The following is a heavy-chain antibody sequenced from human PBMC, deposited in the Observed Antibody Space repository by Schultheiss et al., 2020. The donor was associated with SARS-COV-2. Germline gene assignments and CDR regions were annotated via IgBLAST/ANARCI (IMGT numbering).Heavy chain of an antibody. CDR2: IIPNFGTA. V-gene: IGHV1-69*13. J-gene: IGHJ6*02. D-gene: IGHD2-2*02. CDR3: ARDLLPIVVVPAAILEDYYYYGMDV. CDR1: GGTFSSYA. Sequence: SVKVSCKASGGTFSSYAISWVRQAPGQGLEWMGGIIPNFGTANYAQKFQGRVTITADESTSTAYMELSSLRSEDTAVYYCARDLLPIVVVPAAILEDYYYYGMDVWGQGTTVTVSS.